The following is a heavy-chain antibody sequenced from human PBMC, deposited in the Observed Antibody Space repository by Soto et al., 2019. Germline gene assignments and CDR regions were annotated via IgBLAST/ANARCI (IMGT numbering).Heavy chain of an antibody. CDR2: ISGSGGST. J-gene: IGHJ4*02. CDR3: AKDGGLYVVPAAISGAKFDY. Sequence: EVQLLESGGGLVQPGGSLRLSCAASGFTFSSYAMSWVRQAPGKWLEWVSAISGSGGSTYYADSVKVRFTISTDNSKNTLYLQMNSLRAEDTAVYYCAKDGGLYVVPAAISGAKFDYWGQGTLVTVSS. CDR1: GFTFSSYA. D-gene: IGHD2-2*01. V-gene: IGHV3-23*01.